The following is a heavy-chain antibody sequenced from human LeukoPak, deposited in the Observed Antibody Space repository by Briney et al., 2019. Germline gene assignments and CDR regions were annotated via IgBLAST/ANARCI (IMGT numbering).Heavy chain of an antibody. CDR1: GFTFSSYA. J-gene: IGHJ6*02. Sequence: QPGGSLRLSCAASGFTFSSYAMSWVRQAPGKGLEWVSSISGSGGSIYYADSVKGRFTISRDNSKNTLYLQMHSLRAEDTAVYYCAKGIVPIYYYGMDVWGQGTTVTVSS. CDR2: ISGSGGSI. CDR3: AKGIVPIYYYGMDV. D-gene: IGHD2/OR15-2a*01. V-gene: IGHV3-23*01.